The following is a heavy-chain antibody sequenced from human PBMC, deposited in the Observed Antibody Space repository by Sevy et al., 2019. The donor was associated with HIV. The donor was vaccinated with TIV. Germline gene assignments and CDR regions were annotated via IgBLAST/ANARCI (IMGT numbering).Heavy chain of an antibody. V-gene: IGHV3-49*03. CDR2: IRSKDYGGAT. CDR1: GFTFGDYA. Sequence: YLRLSCTGSGFTFGDYAMSWFHQAPGMGLEWVGFIRSKDYGGATEYAASVKGRFTISRDDSISIADLQMNSLKTEHTAVYYCTRGCYYDSSGYSDYWGQGTLVTVSS. CDR3: TRGCYYDSSGYSDY. J-gene: IGHJ4*02. D-gene: IGHD3-22*01.